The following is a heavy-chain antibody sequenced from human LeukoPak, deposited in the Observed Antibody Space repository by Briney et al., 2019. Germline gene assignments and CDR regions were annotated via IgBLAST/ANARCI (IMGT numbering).Heavy chain of an antibody. D-gene: IGHD1-26*01. V-gene: IGHV3-33*01. CDR3: AGASGSYDY. J-gene: IGHJ4*02. CDR2: IWPDGSNK. CDR1: GFIFSTYG. Sequence: GRSLRLSCAASGFIFSTYGFHWVRQAPGKGLEWVAVIWPDGSNKYYADSVKGRFTISRDNSKNTVYLQMNSLRVEDTAMYYCAGASGSYDYWGLGTLVTVSS.